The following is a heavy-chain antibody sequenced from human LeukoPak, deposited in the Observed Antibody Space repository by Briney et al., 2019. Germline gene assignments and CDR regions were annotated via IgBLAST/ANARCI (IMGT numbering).Heavy chain of an antibody. CDR3: AAGGGGSSAQAHDY. Sequence: GGSLRLSCAASGFTFSSYWMHWVRQAPGKGQVWVSRINSDGSSTSYADPVKGRFTISRDNAKNMLYLQMDSLRAEDTAVYYCAAGGGGSSAQAHDYWGQGTLVTVSS. D-gene: IGHD4-23*01. CDR2: INSDGSST. V-gene: IGHV3-74*01. J-gene: IGHJ4*02. CDR1: GFTFSSYW.